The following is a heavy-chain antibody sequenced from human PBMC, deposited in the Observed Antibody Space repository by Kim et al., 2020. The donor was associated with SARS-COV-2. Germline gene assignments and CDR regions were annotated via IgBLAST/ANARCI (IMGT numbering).Heavy chain of an antibody. J-gene: IGHJ4*02. D-gene: IGHD3-16*01. Sequence: SQTLSLTCSVSGGSISSSNYYWGWIRQPPGKGLEWIGSIYYSGSTYYDPSLKSRVTISVDTSKNQFSLKLSSVTAADTAVYYCASIKFGVDTSDYWGQGT. CDR1: GGSISSSNYY. CDR3: ASIKFGVDTSDY. V-gene: IGHV4-39*01. CDR2: IYYSGST.